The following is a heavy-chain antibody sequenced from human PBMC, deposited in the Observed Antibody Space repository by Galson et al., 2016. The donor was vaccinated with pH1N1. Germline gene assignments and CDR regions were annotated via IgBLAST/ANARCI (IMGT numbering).Heavy chain of an antibody. D-gene: IGHD1-26*01. CDR2: INQDGSRK. CDR1: GLIFSDYW. CDR3: ATEDYYTSLY. V-gene: IGHV3-7*01. J-gene: IGHJ4*02. Sequence: SLRLSCAASGLIFSDYWTSWVRQAPGKGLEWVAKINQDGSRKYYVDSMKGRCTISRDNAENSLSLQMNSLRVEDTALYYCATEDYYTSLYWGQGILVTVSS.